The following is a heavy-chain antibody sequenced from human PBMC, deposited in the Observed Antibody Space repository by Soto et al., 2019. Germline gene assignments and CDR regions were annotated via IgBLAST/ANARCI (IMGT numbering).Heavy chain of an antibody. CDR1: GFSIRSSNW. Sequence: SETQSLTSAVSGFSIRSSNWWSWIRQPPGKGLEWVASVYYGGRSYYNPTLNSRVTISVDTSKNQFSLKMTSVTAADTAVYYCARFNGFCVRGGCHGHYAMDVWGQGTTVTVSS. V-gene: IGHV4-39*01. J-gene: IGHJ6*02. CDR2: VYYGGRS. CDR3: ARFNGFCVRGGCHGHYAMDV. D-gene: IGHD2-15*01.